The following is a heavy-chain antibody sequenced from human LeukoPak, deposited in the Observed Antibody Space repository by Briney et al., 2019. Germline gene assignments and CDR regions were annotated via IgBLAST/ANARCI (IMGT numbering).Heavy chain of an antibody. CDR1: GFTFSSYA. J-gene: IGHJ4*02. Sequence: PGGSLRLSCAASGFTFSSYAMTWVRQAPGKGLEWVSGISGSGGATFYADSVKGRFTISRDNSKNTLYLQMNRLRAEDTAVYYCAKDIQYSGNYYDYFDYWGQRTLVTVSS. CDR3: AKDIQYSGNYYDYFDY. V-gene: IGHV3-23*01. CDR2: ISGSGGAT. D-gene: IGHD1-26*01.